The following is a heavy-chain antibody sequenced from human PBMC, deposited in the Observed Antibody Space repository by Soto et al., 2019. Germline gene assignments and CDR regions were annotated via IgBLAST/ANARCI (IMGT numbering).Heavy chain of an antibody. CDR2: ISSDESTV. V-gene: IGHV3-11*01. J-gene: IGHJ4*02. CDR3: ATLTAPSDY. D-gene: IGHD2-21*02. CDR1: VFTFRNYF. Sequence: QVQLVESGGGLVKPGGSLRLSCVASVFTFRNYFMNWIRQAPGKGPEWLSYISSDESTVFYADSVKGRFTTSRDNAKNSVYLQMNRLRAEDTAVYYCATLTAPSDYWVQGSLVTVS.